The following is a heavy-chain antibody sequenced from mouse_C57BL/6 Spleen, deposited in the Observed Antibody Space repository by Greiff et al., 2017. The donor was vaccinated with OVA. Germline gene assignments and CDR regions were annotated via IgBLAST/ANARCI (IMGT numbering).Heavy chain of an antibody. CDR2: ISSGSSTI. CDR1: GFTFSDYG. CDR3: ARDRDGGAWFAY. V-gene: IGHV5-17*01. Sequence: EVMLVESGGGLVKPGGSLKLSCAASGFTFSDYGMHWVRQAPEKGLEWVAYISSGSSTIYYADTVKGRFTISRDNAKNTLFLQMTSLRSEDTAMYYCARDRDGGAWFAYWGQGTLVTVSA. J-gene: IGHJ3*01. D-gene: IGHD3-3*01.